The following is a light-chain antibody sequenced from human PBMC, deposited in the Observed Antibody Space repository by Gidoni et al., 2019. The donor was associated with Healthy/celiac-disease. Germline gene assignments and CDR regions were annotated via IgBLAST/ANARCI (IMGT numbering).Light chain of an antibody. CDR3: AAWDDSLNGPV. CDR2: SNN. Sequence: QSVLTQPPSASGTPGQRVTISCSGSSSNIGSNTVHWYQQLPGTAPKLLLYSNNQRPSGVPDRFSGSKSGTSASLAISGLQSEDEADYYCAAWDDSLNGPVFGGGTKL. CDR1: SSNIGSNT. J-gene: IGLJ2*01. V-gene: IGLV1-44*01.